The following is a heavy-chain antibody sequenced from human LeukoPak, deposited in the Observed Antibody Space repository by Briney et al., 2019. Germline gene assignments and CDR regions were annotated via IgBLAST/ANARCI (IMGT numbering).Heavy chain of an antibody. CDR1: GFTFSSYA. CDR3: AKWGVLRYFDWLLPVFDY. Sequence: GGSLRLSCAASGFTFSSYAMSWVRQAPGKGLEWVSAISGSGGSTYYADSVKGRFTISRDNSKNTLYLQMNSLRAEDTAVYYCAKWGVLRYFDWLLPVFDYWGQGTLVTVSS. D-gene: IGHD3-9*01. CDR2: ISGSGGST. V-gene: IGHV3-23*01. J-gene: IGHJ4*02.